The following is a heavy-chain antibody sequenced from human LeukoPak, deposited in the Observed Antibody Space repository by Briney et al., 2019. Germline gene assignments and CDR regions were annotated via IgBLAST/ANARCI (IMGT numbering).Heavy chain of an antibody. CDR1: GGSFSGYY. D-gene: IGHD3-9*01. CDR2: INHSGST. V-gene: IGHV4-34*01. CDR3: ARGLGLRYFDWFDP. Sequence: SETLSLTCAGYGGSFSGYYWSWIRQPPGKGLEWIGEINHSGSTNYNPSLKSRVTISVDTSKNQFSLKLSSVTAADTAVYYCARGLGLRYFDWFDPWGQGTLVTVSS. J-gene: IGHJ5*02.